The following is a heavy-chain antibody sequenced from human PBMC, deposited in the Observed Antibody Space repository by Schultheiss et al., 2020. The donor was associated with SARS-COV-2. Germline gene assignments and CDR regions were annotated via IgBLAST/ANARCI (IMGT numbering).Heavy chain of an antibody. CDR3: AKDGGYDSTQYYYYGMDV. CDR1: GFTFSSYG. CDR2: ISYDGSNK. V-gene: IGHV3-30*18. J-gene: IGHJ6*02. D-gene: IGHD5-12*01. Sequence: GGSLRLSCAASGFTFSSYGMHWVRQAPGKGLEWVAVISYDGSNKYYADSVKGRFTISRDNSKNTLYLQMNSLRAEDTAVYYCAKDGGYDSTQYYYYGMDVWGQGTTVTVSS.